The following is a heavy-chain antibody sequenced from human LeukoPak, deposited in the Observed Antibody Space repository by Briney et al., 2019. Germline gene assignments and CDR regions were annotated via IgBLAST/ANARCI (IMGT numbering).Heavy chain of an antibody. Sequence: GGSLRLSCAASGFTVSSNYMSWVRQAPGKGLEWVSVIYSGGSTYYADSVKGRFTISRDNSKNTLYLQMNSLRAEDTAVYYCARGFPGAESSGYFDYWGQGTLVTVSS. J-gene: IGHJ4*02. CDR2: IYSGGST. V-gene: IGHV3-66*01. CDR3: ARGFPGAESSGYFDY. D-gene: IGHD3-22*01. CDR1: GFTVSSNY.